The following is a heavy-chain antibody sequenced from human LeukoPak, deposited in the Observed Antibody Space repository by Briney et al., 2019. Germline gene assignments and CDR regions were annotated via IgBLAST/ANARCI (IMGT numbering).Heavy chain of an antibody. J-gene: IGHJ5*02. D-gene: IGHD6-6*01. CDR1: GGTFSSYA. CDR3: ARDSVAAPLNWFDP. V-gene: IGHV1-69*13. Sequence: ASVKVSCKASGGTFSSYAISWVRQAPGQGLEWMGGIIPIFGTADYAQKFQGRVTITADESTSTAYMELSSLRSEDTAVYYCARDSVAAPLNWFDPWGQGTLVTVSS. CDR2: IIPIFGTA.